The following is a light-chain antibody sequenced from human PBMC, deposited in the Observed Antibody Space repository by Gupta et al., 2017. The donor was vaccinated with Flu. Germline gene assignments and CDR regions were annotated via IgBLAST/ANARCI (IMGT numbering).Light chain of an antibody. J-gene: IGLJ3*02. CDR1: NTAMKS. CDR2: DDR. Sequence: SYVLTQPPSVSMAPGQTAKITCGGDNTAMKSVHWYQQRPGQAPLLVVYDDRHRPSGIPERFSGSNSANTATLTISRLEAGDEADYYCHVWDSSSDHGVLRGGTKLTVL. CDR3: HVWDSSSDHGV. V-gene: IGLV3-21*02.